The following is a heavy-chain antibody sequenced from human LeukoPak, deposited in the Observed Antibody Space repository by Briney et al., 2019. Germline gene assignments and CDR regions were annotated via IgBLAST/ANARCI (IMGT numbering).Heavy chain of an antibody. CDR2: ISSSSSYI. Sequence: GGSLRLSCAASGFTFGSYSMNWVRQAPGKGLEWVSSISSSSSYIYYADSVKGRFTISRDNAKNSLYLQMNSLRAEDTAVYYCARRPYSSSWYYFDYWGQGTLVTVSS. CDR1: GFTFGSYS. CDR3: ARRPYSSSWYYFDY. J-gene: IGHJ4*02. D-gene: IGHD6-13*01. V-gene: IGHV3-21*01.